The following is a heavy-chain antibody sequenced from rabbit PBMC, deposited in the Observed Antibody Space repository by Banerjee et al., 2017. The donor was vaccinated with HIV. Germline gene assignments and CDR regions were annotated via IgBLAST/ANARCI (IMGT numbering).Heavy chain of an antibody. D-gene: IGHD1-1*01. CDR3: ARGSSGMWYFNL. CDR1: GFSFSSSYW. V-gene: IGHV1S45*01. Sequence: QQQLEESGGDLVQPEGSLTLTCTASGFSFSSSYWICWVRQAPGKGLEWIGLIWMDSGSTDYATWAKGRFTISKTSSTTVTLQMTSLTAADTATYFCARGSSGMWYFNLWGQGTLVTVS. CDR2: IWMDSGST. J-gene: IGHJ4*01.